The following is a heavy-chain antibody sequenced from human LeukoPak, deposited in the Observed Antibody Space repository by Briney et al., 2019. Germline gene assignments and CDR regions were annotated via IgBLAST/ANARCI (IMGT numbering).Heavy chain of an antibody. J-gene: IGHJ4*02. V-gene: IGHV3-30*02. Sequence: QPGGSLRLSCAASGFTFSSYGMHWVRQAPGKGLEWVAFIRYDGSNKYYADSVKGRFTISRDNSKNTLYLQMNSLRAEDTAVYYCAKDRTRIHYYDSGGYSIPRGDYWGQGTLVTVSS. CDR2: IRYDGSNK. D-gene: IGHD3-22*01. CDR3: AKDRTRIHYYDSGGYSIPRGDY. CDR1: GFTFSSYG.